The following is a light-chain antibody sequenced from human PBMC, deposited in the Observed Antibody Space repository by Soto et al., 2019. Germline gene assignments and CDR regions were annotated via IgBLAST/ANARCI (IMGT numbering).Light chain of an antibody. CDR3: QQSYSTPPMYT. J-gene: IGKJ2*01. Sequence: DIQMTQSPSSLSASVGDRVTITCRASQSISSYLNWYQQKPGKAPKLLIYAASSLQSGVPSRFSGSVSGPDFTLTISSLQPEDFATYYCQQSYSTPPMYTFGQGTKLEIK. CDR2: AAS. V-gene: IGKV1-39*01. CDR1: QSISSY.